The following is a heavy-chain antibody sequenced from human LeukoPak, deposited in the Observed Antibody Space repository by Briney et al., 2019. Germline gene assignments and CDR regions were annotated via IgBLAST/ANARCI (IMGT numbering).Heavy chain of an antibody. D-gene: IGHD3-22*01. Sequence: SETLSLTCTVSGYSISSGYYWGWIRPPPGKGLEWIGSIYHSGRTYYNPSLKSRVTISVDTSKNQFSLKLSSVTAADTAVYYCARMQDYYDSSGYYSEPFDYWGQGTLVTVSS. CDR2: IYHSGRT. J-gene: IGHJ4*02. CDR3: ARMQDYYDSSGYYSEPFDY. V-gene: IGHV4-38-2*02. CDR1: GYSISSGYY.